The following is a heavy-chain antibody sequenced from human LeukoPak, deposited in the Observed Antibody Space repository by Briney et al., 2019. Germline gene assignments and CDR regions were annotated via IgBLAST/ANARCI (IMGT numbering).Heavy chain of an antibody. CDR3: ARSLGYCSGGSCYSGKYGMDV. CDR2: INHSGRT. D-gene: IGHD2-15*01. CDR1: GGSFSAYY. Sequence: SEALSLTCGVSGGSFSAYYWSWIRQPPGKGLELIGEINHSGRTNYNPSLKSRVTISVDTSKNQFSLKLSSVTAADTAVYYCARSLGYCSGGSCYSGKYGMDVWGQGTTVTVSS. J-gene: IGHJ6*02. V-gene: IGHV4-34*01.